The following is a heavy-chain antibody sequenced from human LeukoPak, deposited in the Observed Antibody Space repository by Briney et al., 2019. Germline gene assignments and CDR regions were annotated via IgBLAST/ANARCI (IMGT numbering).Heavy chain of an antibody. CDR1: GGSISSYY. Sequence: SETLSLTCTVSGGSISSYYWSWIRQPPGKGLEWIGYIYYRRSTNYNPSLKSRVTISVDTSKNQFSLKLSSVTAADTAVYYCARGPYSSSWYDFDYWGQGTLVTVSS. J-gene: IGHJ4*02. CDR3: ARGPYSSSWYDFDY. CDR2: IYYRRST. D-gene: IGHD6-13*01. V-gene: IGHV4-59*01.